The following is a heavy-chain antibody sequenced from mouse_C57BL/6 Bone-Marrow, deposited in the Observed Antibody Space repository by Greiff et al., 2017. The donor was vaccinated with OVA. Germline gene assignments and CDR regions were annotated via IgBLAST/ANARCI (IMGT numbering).Heavy chain of an antibody. V-gene: IGHV10-1*01. Sequence: EVHLAESGGGLVQPKGSLKLSCAASGFSFNTYAMNWVRQAPGKGLEWVARIRSKSNNYATYYADSVKDRFTISRDDSESMLYLQMNNLKTEDTAMYYCVRHEGTGPYAMDYWGQGTSVTVSS. D-gene: IGHD3-3*01. CDR3: VRHEGTGPYAMDY. J-gene: IGHJ4*01. CDR1: GFSFNTYA. CDR2: IRSKSNNYAT.